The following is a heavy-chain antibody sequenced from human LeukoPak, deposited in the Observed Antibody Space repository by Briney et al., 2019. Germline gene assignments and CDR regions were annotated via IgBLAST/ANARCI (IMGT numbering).Heavy chain of an antibody. CDR3: ARTYYYDSSGYYEVGFGY. Sequence: ASVKVSCKASGYTFTSYYMHWVRQAPGQGLEWLGIINPSGGITSYAKKFQGRVTMTRDTSTSTVDMELSSLRSEDTAVYYCARTYYYDSSGYYEVGFGYWGQGTLVTVSS. J-gene: IGHJ4*02. CDR1: GYTFTSYY. V-gene: IGHV1-46*01. D-gene: IGHD3-22*01. CDR2: INPSGGIT.